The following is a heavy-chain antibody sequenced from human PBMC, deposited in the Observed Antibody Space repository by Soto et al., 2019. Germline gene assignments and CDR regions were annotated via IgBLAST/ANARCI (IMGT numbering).Heavy chain of an antibody. D-gene: IGHD6-13*01. CDR1: GYTFTSYD. CDR3: AREHSSSWRFDY. J-gene: IGHJ4*02. V-gene: IGHV1-8*01. Sequence: VQLVQSGAEVKNPGASVKVSCKASGYTFTSYDINWVRQATGQGLEWMGWMNPNSGNTGYAQKFQGRVTMTRNTSISTAYMELSSLRSEDTVVYFCAREHSSSWRFDYWGQGTLVTVSS. CDR2: MNPNSGNT.